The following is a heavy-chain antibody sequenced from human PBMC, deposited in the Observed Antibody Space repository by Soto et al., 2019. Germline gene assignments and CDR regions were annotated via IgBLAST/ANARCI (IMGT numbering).Heavy chain of an antibody. V-gene: IGHV1-69*01. Sequence: VSCKASGGTFSSYAISWVRQAPGQGLEWMGGIIPIFGTANYAQKFQGRVTITADESTSTAYMELSSLRSEDTAVYYCARDYMGGRDGSPYYFDYWGQGTLVTVSS. CDR2: IIPIFGTA. J-gene: IGHJ4*02. CDR3: ARDYMGGRDGSPYYFDY. CDR1: GGTFSSYA. D-gene: IGHD2-15*01.